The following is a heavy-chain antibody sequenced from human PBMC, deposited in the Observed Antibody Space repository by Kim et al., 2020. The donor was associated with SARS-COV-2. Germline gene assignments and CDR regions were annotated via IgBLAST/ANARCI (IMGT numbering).Heavy chain of an antibody. Sequence: ASVKVSCKASGYTFTSYYMHWVRQAPGQGLEWMGIINPSGGSTSYAQKFQGRVTMTRDTSTSTVYMELSSLRSEDTAVYYCARVKYYYDSSGYSAPDYWGQGTLVTVSS. CDR1: GYTFTSYY. CDR3: ARVKYYYDSSGYSAPDY. CDR2: INPSGGST. D-gene: IGHD3-22*01. J-gene: IGHJ4*02. V-gene: IGHV1-46*01.